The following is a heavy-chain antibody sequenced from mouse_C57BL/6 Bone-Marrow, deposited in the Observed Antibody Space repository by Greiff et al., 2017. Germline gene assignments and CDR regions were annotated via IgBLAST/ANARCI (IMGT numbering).Heavy chain of an antibody. CDR1: GFTFSSYG. J-gene: IGHJ2*01. V-gene: IGHV5-6*01. CDR2: ISSGGSYT. CDR3: ARQCYYGSSLYFDY. D-gene: IGHD1-1*01. Sequence: EVKLVESGGDLVKPGGSLKLSCAASGFTFSSYGMSWVRQTPDKRLEWVATISSGGSYTYYPASVKGRFTISGDNDKNTLSLEISSLKSEDTAMYYCARQCYYGSSLYFDYWGKGTTLTVSS.